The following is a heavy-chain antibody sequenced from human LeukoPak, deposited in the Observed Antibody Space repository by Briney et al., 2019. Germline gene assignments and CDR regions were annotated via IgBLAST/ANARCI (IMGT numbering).Heavy chain of an antibody. CDR3: ARHDRVCIDGTCYVYPGAFDI. CDR2: IYPDDSDT. D-gene: IGHD2-15*01. CDR1: GYTFTNYW. J-gene: IGHJ3*02. Sequence: GESLKISCKGSGYTFTNYWIGWVRQMPGKGLEWMGIIYPDDSDTRYSPSFQGQVTMSADKSINTAFLQWSSLKASDTAMYYCARHDRVCIDGTCYVYPGAFDIWGQGTVVSVSS. V-gene: IGHV5-51*01.